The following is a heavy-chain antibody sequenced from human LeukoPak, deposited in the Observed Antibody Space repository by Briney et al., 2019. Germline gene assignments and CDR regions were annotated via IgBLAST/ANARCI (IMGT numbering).Heavy chain of an antibody. V-gene: IGHV4-61*02. CDR3: ARSSGGGSFDY. D-gene: IGHD3-16*01. CDR1: GGSVSSAAYS. CDR2: IYTTGST. Sequence: PSQTLSLSCSVSGGSVSSAAYSWTWIRQPAGKGLEWIGRIYTTGSTNYNPSLKSRVTISVDTSKNQFSLNLSSVTAADTAVYYCARSSGGGSFDYWGQGTLVTVSS. J-gene: IGHJ4*02.